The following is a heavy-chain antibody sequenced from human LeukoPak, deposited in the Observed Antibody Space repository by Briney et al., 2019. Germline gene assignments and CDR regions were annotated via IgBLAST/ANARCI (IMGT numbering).Heavy chain of an antibody. CDR2: TYYRSKWYN. V-gene: IGHV6-1*01. D-gene: IGHD2-15*01. CDR3: VRDHHCSGGNCYFDS. J-gene: IGHJ4*02. CDR1: GGSVSSNSAA. Sequence: SQTLSLTCAISGGSVSSNSAAWNWIRQSPSRGLEWLGRTYYRSKWYNDYAVSAKSRITINPDTSKNQFSLQLNSVTPEDTAVYYCVRDHHCSGGNCYFDSWGQGILVTVSS.